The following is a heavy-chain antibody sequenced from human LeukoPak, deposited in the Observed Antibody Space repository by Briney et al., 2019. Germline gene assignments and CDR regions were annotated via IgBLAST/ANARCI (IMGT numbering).Heavy chain of an antibody. J-gene: IGHJ5*02. CDR1: GFTFSSYG. CDR3: ARDQGVYGDFWFDP. CDR2: MSGSGIRT. Sequence: GGSLRLSCVVSGFTFSSYGMSWVRQAPGKGLEWVSAMSGSGIRTYYADSVKGRFTISRDNSKNTLYLQMNSLRAEDTAVYYRARDQGVYGDFWFDPWGQGTLVTVSS. D-gene: IGHD4-17*01. V-gene: IGHV3-23*01.